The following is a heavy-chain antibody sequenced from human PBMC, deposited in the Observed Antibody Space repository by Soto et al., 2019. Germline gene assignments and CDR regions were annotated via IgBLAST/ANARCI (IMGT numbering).Heavy chain of an antibody. J-gene: IGHJ4*02. CDR2: SANKADRYTT. Sequence: GGSLTLSCAASGFIFSDHYMDWVRQAPGKGLEGVGRSANKADRYTTEYGASVKGRFTISRDGSKNSLYLQMNSLKTEDTAVYYCTREAFSNWTAVPRFGSWGQVTLVTVSS. CDR1: GFIFSDHY. CDR3: TREAFSNWTAVPRFGS. V-gene: IGHV3-72*01. D-gene: IGHD1-20*01.